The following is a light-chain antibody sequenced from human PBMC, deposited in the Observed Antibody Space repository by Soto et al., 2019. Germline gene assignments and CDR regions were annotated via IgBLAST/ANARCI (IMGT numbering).Light chain of an antibody. J-gene: IGKJ2*01. CDR2: DAS. V-gene: IGKV3-11*01. CDR3: HQRNNGPRT. CDR1: QSISTY. Sequence: EIVLTQSPATLSLSPGERATLSCRASQSISTYLGWYQKKPGQAPRLLIYDASHMATGIPARFSGSGSGTDSTLTISSLAPEDFAVYYCHQRNNGPRTFGQATKLEIK.